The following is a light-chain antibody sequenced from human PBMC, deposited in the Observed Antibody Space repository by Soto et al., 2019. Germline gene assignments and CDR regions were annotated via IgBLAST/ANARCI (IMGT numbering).Light chain of an antibody. Sequence: QSVLTQPPSASGTPGQRVTISCSGSTSNIGTNYAFWYQHLPGTAPKVLIYSNNQRPSGVADRFSGSTSGTSAFLAISGLRSEDEADYFCAAWDASLSAWVFGGGTKLTVL. CDR2: SNN. CDR3: AAWDASLSAWV. CDR1: TSNIGTNY. V-gene: IGLV1-47*02. J-gene: IGLJ3*02.